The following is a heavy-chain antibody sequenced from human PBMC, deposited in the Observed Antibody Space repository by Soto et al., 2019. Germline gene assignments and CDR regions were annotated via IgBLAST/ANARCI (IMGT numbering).Heavy chain of an antibody. V-gene: IGHV4-4*02. CDR2: IDHSGHT. Sequence: QVQIQESGPGLVKPSGTLSLACSVSSVSVSGSYWCAWVRQPPGKGLELIGEIDHSGHTNYNPSLKSRVTMSLDNSKNQFSLNLRSVTAADTAVYYCARSNWNYVRTLDYWGQGTQVIVSS. D-gene: IGHD1-7*01. CDR1: SVSVSGSYW. J-gene: IGHJ4*02. CDR3: ARSNWNYVRTLDY.